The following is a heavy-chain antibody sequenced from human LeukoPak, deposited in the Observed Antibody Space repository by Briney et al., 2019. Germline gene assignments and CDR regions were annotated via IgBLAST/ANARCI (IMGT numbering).Heavy chain of an antibody. Sequence: ASVKVSCKVSGYSVTELSMHWVRQAPGKGLEWMGGFDPEQGKTIYAQKFQDRVILTEDTSRDTAYMDLSGPTYEDTAVYFCATEGRGANYWYFDLWGRGTLVTVSS. CDR3: ATEGRGANYWYFDL. D-gene: IGHD3-10*01. V-gene: IGHV1-24*01. CDR1: GYSVTELS. J-gene: IGHJ2*01. CDR2: FDPEQGKT.